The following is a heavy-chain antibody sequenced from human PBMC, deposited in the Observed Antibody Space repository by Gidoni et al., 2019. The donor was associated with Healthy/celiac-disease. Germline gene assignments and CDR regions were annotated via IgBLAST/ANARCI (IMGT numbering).Heavy chain of an antibody. Sequence: QVQLVQSGAEVKKPGSSVTVSCKASGGTFSSYAISWVRQAPGQGLEWMGGIIPIFGTANYAQKFQGRVTITADESTSTAYMELSSLRSEDTAVYYCARGNDFWSGYQNYYYGMDVWGQGTTVTVSS. J-gene: IGHJ6*02. CDR3: ARGNDFWSGYQNYYYGMDV. CDR2: IIPIFGTA. CDR1: GGTFSSYA. V-gene: IGHV1-69*01. D-gene: IGHD3-3*01.